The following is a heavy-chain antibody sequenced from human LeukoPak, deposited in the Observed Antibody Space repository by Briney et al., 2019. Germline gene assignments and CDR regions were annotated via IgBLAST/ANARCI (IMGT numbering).Heavy chain of an antibody. CDR3: ARGITSLRAFDI. Sequence: PSETLSLTCTVSGGSISSGGYYWSWIRQPPGKGLEWIGYIYHSGSTYYNPSLKSRVTISVDRSKNQFSLKLSSVTAADTAVYYCARGITSLRAFDIWGQGTMVTVSS. CDR2: IYHSGST. CDR1: GGSISSGGYY. J-gene: IGHJ3*02. D-gene: IGHD2-15*01. V-gene: IGHV4-30-2*01.